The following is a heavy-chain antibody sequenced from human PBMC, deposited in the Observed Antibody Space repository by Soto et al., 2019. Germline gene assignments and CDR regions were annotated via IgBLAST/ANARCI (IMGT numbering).Heavy chain of an antibody. D-gene: IGHD3-22*01. J-gene: IGHJ4*02. CDR3: ARGTHYDSSYYAADF. CDR1: GGSISSGGYY. V-gene: IGHV4-31*03. CDR2: IYYSGST. Sequence: SETLSLTCTVSGGSISSGGYYWSWIRQHPGKGLEWIGYIYYSGSTYYNPSLKTRVTISVDTSKNQFSLKLSSVTAADTAVYYCARGTHYDSSYYAADFWGQGTLVTVSS.